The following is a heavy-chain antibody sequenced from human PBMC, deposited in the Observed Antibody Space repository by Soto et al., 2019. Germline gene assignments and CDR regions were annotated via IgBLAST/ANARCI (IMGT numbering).Heavy chain of an antibody. CDR3: ARSAAGTNYYYYMDV. J-gene: IGHJ6*03. D-gene: IGHD6-13*01. V-gene: IGHV3-33*01. CDR2: IWYDGSNK. CDR1: GFTFSSYG. Sequence: GGSLRLSCAASGFTFSSYGMHWVRQAPGKGLEWVAVIWYDGSNKYYADSVKGRFTISRDNSKNTLYLQMNSLGAEDTAVYYCARSAAGTNYYYYMDVWGKGTTVTVSS.